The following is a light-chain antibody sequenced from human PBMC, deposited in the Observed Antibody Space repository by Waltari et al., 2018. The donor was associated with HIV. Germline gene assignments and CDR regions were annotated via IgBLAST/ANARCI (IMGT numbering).Light chain of an antibody. CDR2: EGN. Sequence: QSALTQPASVSGSPGQSITISCTGTSSDVGSYNLVSWYQQHPGKAPKLMIYEGNKRPSGVSNRFSGSNSGNTASLTISGLQAEDEADYYCSSYAGSSPFVVFGGGTKLTVL. J-gene: IGLJ2*01. V-gene: IGLV2-23*03. CDR3: SSYAGSSPFVV. CDR1: SSDVGSYNL.